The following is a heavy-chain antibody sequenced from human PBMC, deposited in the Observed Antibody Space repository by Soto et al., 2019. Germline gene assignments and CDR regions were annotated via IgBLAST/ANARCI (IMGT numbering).Heavy chain of an antibody. CDR1: GYTFTSYD. CDR3: AGGGYKWNYFFAY. D-gene: IGHD1-7*01. V-gene: IGHV1-8*01. CDR2: MNHNNGNT. J-gene: IGHJ4*02. Sequence: QVQLVQSGAEVKKPGASVKVSCKASGYTFTSYDINWVRQATGQGLEWRGWMNHNNGNTGYAQKFQGRVTMTRNTSLSTAYMELSSLRSEDTAVYYCAGGGYKWNYFFAYWGQGTLVTVSS.